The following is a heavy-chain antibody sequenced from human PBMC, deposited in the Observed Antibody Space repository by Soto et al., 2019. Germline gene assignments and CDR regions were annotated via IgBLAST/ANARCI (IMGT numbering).Heavy chain of an antibody. D-gene: IGHD2-2*01. Sequence: QVQLVQSGAEVKKPGSSVKVSCKASGGTFSSYAISWVRQAPGQGLEWMGGIIPIFGTANYAQKFQGRVTITADESTSTAYMDLSSLRSEDTAVYYCARGIVVVPAATENYYYGMDVWGQGTTVTVSS. J-gene: IGHJ6*02. V-gene: IGHV1-69*01. CDR3: ARGIVVVPAATENYYYGMDV. CDR2: IIPIFGTA. CDR1: GGTFSSYA.